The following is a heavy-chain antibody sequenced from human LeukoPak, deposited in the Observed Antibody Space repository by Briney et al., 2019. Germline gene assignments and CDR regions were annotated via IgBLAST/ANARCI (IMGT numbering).Heavy chain of an antibody. D-gene: IGHD3-16*02. Sequence: GGSLRLSCAASGFTFSSYAMSWVRQAPGKGLEWVSAISGSGGSTYYADSVKGRFTISRDNSKNTLYLQMNSLRAEDTAVYYCAKGVAEDYVWGSYRYYYFDYWGQGTLVTASS. V-gene: IGHV3-23*01. J-gene: IGHJ4*02. CDR1: GFTFSSYA. CDR3: AKGVAEDYVWGSYRYYYFDY. CDR2: ISGSGGST.